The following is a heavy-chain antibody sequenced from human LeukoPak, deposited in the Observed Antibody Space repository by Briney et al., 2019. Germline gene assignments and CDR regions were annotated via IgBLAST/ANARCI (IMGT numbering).Heavy chain of an antibody. J-gene: IGHJ6*03. CDR1: GLTFSYAW. Sequence: GGSLRLSCAASGLTFSYAWMNWVRQAPGKGLEWVGRIKSKIDNETTDYAAPVKGGFTISRDDSKSTLYLRMNSLKTEDTAVYYCSYSSTIFGVVIAMDVWGKGTTVTVSS. V-gene: IGHV3-15*01. CDR3: SYSSTIFGVVIAMDV. D-gene: IGHD3-3*01. CDR2: IKSKIDNETT.